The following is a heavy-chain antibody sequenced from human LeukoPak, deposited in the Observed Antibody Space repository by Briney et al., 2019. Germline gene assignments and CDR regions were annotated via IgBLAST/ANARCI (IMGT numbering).Heavy chain of an antibody. D-gene: IGHD3-22*01. CDR3: ARDWDYYDSSGYPLNWFDP. Sequence: GGSLRLSCAASGFTFSSYAMSWVRQAPGKGLEWVSAISGSGGSTYYADSVKGRFTISRDNSKNTLYLQMNSLRAEDTAVYYCARDWDYYDSSGYPLNWFDPWGQGTLVTVSS. CDR2: ISGSGGST. CDR1: GFTFSSYA. V-gene: IGHV3-23*01. J-gene: IGHJ5*02.